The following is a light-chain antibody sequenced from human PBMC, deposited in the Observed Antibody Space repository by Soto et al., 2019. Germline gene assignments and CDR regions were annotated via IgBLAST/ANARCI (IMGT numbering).Light chain of an antibody. V-gene: IGKV1-39*01. CDR3: QQSYSATT. Sequence: DIPMTQSPSSLSASVGDRVTITCRASQSISNYLNWYQQKPGKAPKLLIYTASTMQSGVPTRISGSGPGTDLTLTISSHQPEDFAYSCCQQSYSATTFGGGTKVEIK. CDR2: TAS. CDR1: QSISNY. J-gene: IGKJ4*01.